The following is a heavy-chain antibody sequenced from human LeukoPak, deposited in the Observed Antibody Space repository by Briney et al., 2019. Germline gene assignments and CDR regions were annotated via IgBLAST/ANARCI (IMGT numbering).Heavy chain of an antibody. Sequence: GRSLRLSCAASGFTFSSYGMHWVRQAPGKGLEWVAVISYDGSNKYYADSVKGRFTISRDNSKNTLYLQMNSLRAEDTAVYYCAKPAYSSGWYELYYYMDVWGKGTTDTVSS. CDR1: GFTFSSYG. J-gene: IGHJ6*03. D-gene: IGHD6-19*01. V-gene: IGHV3-30*18. CDR2: ISYDGSNK. CDR3: AKPAYSSGWYELYYYMDV.